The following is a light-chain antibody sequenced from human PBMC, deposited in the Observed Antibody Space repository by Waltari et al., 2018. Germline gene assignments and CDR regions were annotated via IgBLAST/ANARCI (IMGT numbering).Light chain of an antibody. V-gene: IGKV1-39*01. Sequence: DIQMTQSPSSLSASAGDRVTITCRASQPISFSLNWYQQIPGRAPNPLIHVASSVQSGVPSRFSGNGSETNVTLTISSLQTEDFATYHCQQSYSLPDTFGQGT. CDR3: QQSYSLPDT. J-gene: IGKJ2*01. CDR2: VAS. CDR1: QPISFS.